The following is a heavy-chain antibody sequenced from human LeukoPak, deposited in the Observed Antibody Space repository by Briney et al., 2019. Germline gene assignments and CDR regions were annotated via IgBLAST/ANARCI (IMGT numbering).Heavy chain of an antibody. CDR2: IIPILGTA. J-gene: IGHJ4*02. V-gene: IGHV1-69*13. CDR1: GGTFSSYA. D-gene: IGHD3-22*01. Sequence: SVKVSCKASGGTFSSYAISWVRQAPGQGLEWMGGIIPILGTANYAQKFQGRVTITADESTSTAYMELSSLRSEDTAVYYCARATDYYDSSGHWDFDYWGQGTLVTVSS. CDR3: ARATDYYDSSGHWDFDY.